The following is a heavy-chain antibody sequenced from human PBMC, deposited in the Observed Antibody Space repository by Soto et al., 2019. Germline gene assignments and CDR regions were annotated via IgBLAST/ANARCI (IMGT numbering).Heavy chain of an antibody. CDR1: GFSLTTTGVG. CDR2: IYWDDDK. J-gene: IGHJ4*02. CDR3: AHSLGGSSGWYFDY. D-gene: IGHD6-19*01. V-gene: IGHV2-5*02. Sequence: SGPTLVNPTQTLTLTCTFSGFSLTTTGVGVGWIRQPPGKALEWLALIYWDDDKRYSPSLNSRHTITKDTSKNQVVLTMTNMDPVDTATYYCAHSLGGSSGWYFDYWGQGTLVTVSS.